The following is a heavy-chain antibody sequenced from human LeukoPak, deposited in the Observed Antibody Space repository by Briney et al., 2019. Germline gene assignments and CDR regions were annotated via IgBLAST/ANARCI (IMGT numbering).Heavy chain of an antibody. V-gene: IGHV4-59*08. Sequence: PSETLSLTCTVSGGSISNYWWSWIRQPPGKGLEWIGYVFDSGGTNYNPSLKSRVTISVDTSKNQFSLKLSSVTAADTAVYYCARHAVVVAANDYWGQGTLVTVSS. J-gene: IGHJ4*02. D-gene: IGHD2-15*01. CDR2: VFDSGGT. CDR1: GGSISNYW. CDR3: ARHAVVVAANDY.